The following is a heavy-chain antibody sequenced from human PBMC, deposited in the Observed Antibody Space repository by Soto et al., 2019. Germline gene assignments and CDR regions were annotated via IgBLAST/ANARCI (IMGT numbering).Heavy chain of an antibody. CDR3: ARLLNEYSSGRVSPDY. D-gene: IGHD6-19*01. CDR1: GFTFSSYW. CDR2: INSEGNNT. Sequence: EVQLVESGGGLVQPGGSLRLSCAASGFTFSSYWMHWVRQAPGKGLVWVSCINSEGNNTKYADSVKGRFTISRDNAKNLLYLQMSGLRAEDTAVYYCARLLNEYSSGRVSPDYWGQGTLVTVSS. V-gene: IGHV3-74*01. J-gene: IGHJ4*02.